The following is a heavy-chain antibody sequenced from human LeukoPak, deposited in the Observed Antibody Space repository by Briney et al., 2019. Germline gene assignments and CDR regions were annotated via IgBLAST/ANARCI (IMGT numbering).Heavy chain of an antibody. CDR3: ARSPGYSYDY. Sequence: PSETLSLTCTVSGGSISSYYWSWIRQPPGKGLEWIGYIYYSGSTYYNPSLKSRVSISVDTPKNQFSLKLSAVTAADTAVYYCARSPGYSYDYWGQGTLVTVSS. CDR2: IYYSGST. V-gene: IGHV4-59*12. D-gene: IGHD3-22*01. J-gene: IGHJ4*02. CDR1: GGSISSYY.